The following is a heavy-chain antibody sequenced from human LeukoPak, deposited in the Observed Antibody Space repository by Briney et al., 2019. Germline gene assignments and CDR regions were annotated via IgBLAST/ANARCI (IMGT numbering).Heavy chain of an antibody. CDR1: GYTFTSYA. CDR2: SNAGNGNT. J-gene: IGHJ4*02. CDR3: ARSGRGTYYYFDL. V-gene: IGHV1-3*02. Sequence: ASVKVSCKASGYTFTSYAMHWVRQAPGQRLEWMGWSNAGNGNTKYSQEFQGRVSMTADTSTSTAYMEVRSLRSDDTAVYYCARSGRGTYYYFDLWGQGTLVTVSS. D-gene: IGHD1-26*01.